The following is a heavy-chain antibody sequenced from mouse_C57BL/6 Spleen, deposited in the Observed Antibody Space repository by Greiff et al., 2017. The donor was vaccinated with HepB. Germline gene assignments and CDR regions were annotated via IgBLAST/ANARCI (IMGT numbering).Heavy chain of an antibody. J-gene: IGHJ2*01. Sequence: EVQLQQSGAELVRPGASVKLSCTASGFNIKDYYMHWVKQRPEQGLEWIGRIDPEDGDTEYAPKFQGKATMTADTSSNTAYLQLSSLPSEDTAVYYCTTREITTVVAGDYFDYWSQGTTLTVSS. CDR2: IDPEDGDT. CDR1: GFNIKDYY. V-gene: IGHV14-1*01. CDR3: TTREITTVVAGDYFDY. D-gene: IGHD1-1*01.